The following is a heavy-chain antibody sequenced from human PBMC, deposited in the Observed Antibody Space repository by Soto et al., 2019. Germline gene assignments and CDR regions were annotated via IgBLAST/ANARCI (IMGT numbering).Heavy chain of an antibody. Sequence: QVQLVQSGPEVQKPGASVNVSCKASGYTFTNYGITWVRQAPGQGLEWMGWISAYNGKTNYAQKLQGRVSMTTYTSTSTAYMELWSLRSDDTAVYYCARAEITMIRGVIIIDGFEMWGQGTVVTVS. V-gene: IGHV1-18*01. D-gene: IGHD3-10*01. CDR3: ARAEITMIRGVIIIDGFEM. CDR2: ISAYNGKT. CDR1: GYTFTNYG. J-gene: IGHJ3*02.